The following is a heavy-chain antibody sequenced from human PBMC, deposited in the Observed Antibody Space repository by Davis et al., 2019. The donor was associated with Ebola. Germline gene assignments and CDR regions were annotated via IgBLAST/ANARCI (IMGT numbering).Heavy chain of an antibody. CDR1: GYTFTGYY. Sequence: ASVKVSCKASGYTFTGYYMHWVRQAPGQGLEWMGWINPNSGGTNYAQKFQGWVTMTRDTSISTAYMELSRLRSEDTAVYYCASTGHTKYCTNGVCWRYNWFDPWGQGTLVTVSS. CDR3: ASTGHTKYCTNGVCWRYNWFDP. D-gene: IGHD2-8*01. CDR2: INPNSGGT. J-gene: IGHJ5*02. V-gene: IGHV1-2*04.